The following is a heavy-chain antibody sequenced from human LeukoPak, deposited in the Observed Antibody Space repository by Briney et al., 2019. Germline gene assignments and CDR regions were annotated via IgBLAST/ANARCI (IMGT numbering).Heavy chain of an antibody. CDR3: ARALYYYYMDV. CDR1: GFTVSSNY. V-gene: IGHV3-53*01. Sequence: GGSLRLSCAASGFTVSSNYMSWVRQAPGKGLEWVSVIYSVGSTYYADSVKGRFTLSRDNSKHTLYLPMSSLRAEETAVYYCARALYYYYMDVWGKGTTVTVSS. CDR2: IYSVGST. J-gene: IGHJ6*03.